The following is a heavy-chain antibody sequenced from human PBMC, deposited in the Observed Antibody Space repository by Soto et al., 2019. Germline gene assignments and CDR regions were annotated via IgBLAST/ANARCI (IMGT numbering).Heavy chain of an antibody. CDR3: AREGGYVDY. CDR1: GGPIRSSSHY. V-gene: IGHV4-39*02. D-gene: IGHD1-1*01. CDR2: IDESGDS. J-gene: IGHJ4*02. Sequence: QLQLQESGPGLVKPSETLSLTFTVSGGPIRSSSHYWGWIRQSPGTGLEWIGSIDESGDSYYNPSLKSRVTRSVDTSKNQFSLKIIAGTGADSAIYYCAREGGYVDYWGQGTLVTGSS.